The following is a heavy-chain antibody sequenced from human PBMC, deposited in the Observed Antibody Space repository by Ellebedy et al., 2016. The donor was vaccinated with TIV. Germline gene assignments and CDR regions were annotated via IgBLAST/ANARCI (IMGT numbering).Heavy chain of an antibody. CDR1: GFTFSNYA. CDR2: ISGSGEYT. J-gene: IGHJ4*02. CDR3: ARDYYYDSSGYYYDWFDY. D-gene: IGHD3-22*01. V-gene: IGHV3-23*01. Sequence: GESLKISCAASGFTFSNYAMSWVRRGPGKGLDWVSLISGSGEYTYYADSVKGRFTISRDNSKNTLYLQMNSLRAEDTAVYYCARDYYYDSSGYYYDWFDYWGQGTLVTVSS.